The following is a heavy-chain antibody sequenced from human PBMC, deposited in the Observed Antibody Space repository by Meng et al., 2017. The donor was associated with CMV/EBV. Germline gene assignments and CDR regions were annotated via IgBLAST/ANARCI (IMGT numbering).Heavy chain of an antibody. CDR2: INHSGST. Sequence: GSLRLSCAVYGGSFSGYYWSWIRQPPGKGLEWIGEINHSGSTNYNPSLKSRVTISVDTSKNQFSLKLSSVTAADTAVYYCARGFGARDYWGQETLVTVSS. D-gene: IGHD3-16*01. CDR1: GGSFSGYY. J-gene: IGHJ4*02. CDR3: ARGFGARDY. V-gene: IGHV4-34*01.